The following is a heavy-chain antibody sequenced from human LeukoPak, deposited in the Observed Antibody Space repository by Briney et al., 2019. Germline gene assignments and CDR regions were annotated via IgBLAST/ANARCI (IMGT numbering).Heavy chain of an antibody. D-gene: IGHD3-9*01. CDR3: ASHRDVLRYFDWSPRAAFFDY. CDR1: GGSISSSSYY. V-gene: IGHV4-39*07. CDR2: IYYSGST. J-gene: IGHJ4*02. Sequence: PSETLSLTCTVSGGSISSSSYYWGWIRQPPGKGLEWIGSIYYSGSTYYNPSLKSRVTISVDTSKNQFSLKLSSVTAADTAVYYCASHRDVLRYFDWSPRAAFFDYWGQGTLVTVSS.